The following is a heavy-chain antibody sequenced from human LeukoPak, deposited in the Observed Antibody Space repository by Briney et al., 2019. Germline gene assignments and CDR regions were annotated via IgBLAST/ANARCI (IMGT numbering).Heavy chain of an antibody. J-gene: IGHJ6*02. D-gene: IGHD5-18*01. Sequence: ASVKVSCKVSGYTLTELSMHWVRQAPGKGLEWMGGFDPEDGETIYAQKFQGRVTMTEDTSTDTAYMDLSSLRSEDTAVYYCATVSVRYSYGYRYYYGMDVWGQGTRSPSP. CDR1: GYTLTELS. CDR2: FDPEDGET. V-gene: IGHV1-24*01. CDR3: ATVSVRYSYGYRYYYGMDV.